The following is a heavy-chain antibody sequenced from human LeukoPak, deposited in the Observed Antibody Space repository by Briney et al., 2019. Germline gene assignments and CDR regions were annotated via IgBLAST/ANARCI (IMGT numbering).Heavy chain of an antibody. Sequence: SVKVSCKASGGTFSSYAISWVRQAPGQGLEWMGRIIPIFGIANYAQKFQGRVTITADKSTSTAYMELSSLRSEDTTVYYCADQSPSFRYSGSFVYSNWYFDLWVRGTLVTVSS. V-gene: IGHV1-69*04. J-gene: IGHJ2*01. D-gene: IGHD6-6*01. CDR3: ADQSPSFRYSGSFVYSNWYFDL. CDR1: GGTFSSYA. CDR2: IIPIFGIA.